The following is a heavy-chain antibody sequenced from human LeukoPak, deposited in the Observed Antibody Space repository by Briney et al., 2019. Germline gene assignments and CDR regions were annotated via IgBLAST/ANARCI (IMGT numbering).Heavy chain of an antibody. CDR2: INPNSGFT. CDR3: ARDGGNWYVGY. Sequence: ASVKVSCKASGYTFTSYGISWVRQAPGQGLEWMGSINPNSGFTNYAQRFQGRVTMTRDTSISTVYMELSRLTSDDTAVYSCARDGGNWYVGYWGQGTLVTVSS. CDR1: GYTFTSYG. J-gene: IGHJ4*02. V-gene: IGHV1-2*02. D-gene: IGHD1-1*01.